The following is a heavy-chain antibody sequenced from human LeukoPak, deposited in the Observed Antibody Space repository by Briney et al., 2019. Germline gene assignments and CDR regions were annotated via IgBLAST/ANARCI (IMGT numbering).Heavy chain of an antibody. V-gene: IGHV4-59*01. CDR1: GGSIRSYY. D-gene: IGHD7-27*01. CDR2: MYFSGST. J-gene: IGHJ6*03. Sequence: PSETLSLTCTVSGGSIRSYYWSWIRQSPGKGLRWIGHMYFSGSTKYSPSLKSRVSMSVDTSKNQFSLIVTSVTAADTAVYFCARGLGTPFYFYYYMDVWGKGTTVTVSS. CDR3: ARGLGTPFYFYYYMDV.